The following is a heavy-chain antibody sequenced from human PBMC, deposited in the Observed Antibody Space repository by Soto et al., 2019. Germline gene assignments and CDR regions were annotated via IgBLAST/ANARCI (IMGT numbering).Heavy chain of an antibody. CDR3: ARVCGYRYGSDYRISV. CDR2: IYYSGST. CDR1: GGSISRYY. V-gene: IGHV4-59*01. Sequence: PENLPLTCTVSGGSISRYYWSGCRQPPGKGLEWIGYIYYSGSTNYNPSLKSRVTISVDTSKNQFSLKLSSVTAADPAVYYCARVCGYRYGSDYRISVWGQGTTVT. D-gene: IGHD5-18*01. J-gene: IGHJ6*02.